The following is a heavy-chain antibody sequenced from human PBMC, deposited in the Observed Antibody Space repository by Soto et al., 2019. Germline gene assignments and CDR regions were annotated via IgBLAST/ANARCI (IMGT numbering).Heavy chain of an antibody. D-gene: IGHD2-15*01. J-gene: IGHJ4*02. CDR3: ATKIVAATSDY. Sequence: HVQLVESGGAVVQPGRSLRLSCAASGFTFSSYDMHWVRQAPGKGLEWVAVISYDGSNKYYADSVKGRFTISRDNSKNTLYLQMNSLRTEDTAVYYCATKIVAATSDYWGQVTLVTVSS. V-gene: IGHV3-30*03. CDR1: GFTFSSYD. CDR2: ISYDGSNK.